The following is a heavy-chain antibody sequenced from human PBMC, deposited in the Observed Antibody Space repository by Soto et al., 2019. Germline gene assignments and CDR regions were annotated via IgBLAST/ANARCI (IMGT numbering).Heavy chain of an antibody. J-gene: IGHJ2*01. CDR3: ASTKYDSSDYYYWYPGL. CDR2: IIPIFGTA. V-gene: IGHV1-69*06. D-gene: IGHD3-22*01. Sequence: SVNVSCKASEDTFRNYAISWVRQAPGQGLEWMGGIIPIFGTANYAQKFQGRVTVTADTSANTVYLELSSLRSEDTAVYYCASTKYDSSDYYYWYPGLWGSGTMVTVSS. CDR1: EDTFRNYA.